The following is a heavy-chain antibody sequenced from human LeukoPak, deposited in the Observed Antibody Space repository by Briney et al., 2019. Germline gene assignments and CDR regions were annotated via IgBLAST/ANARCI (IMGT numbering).Heavy chain of an antibody. V-gene: IGHV4-39*01. CDR2: FYYSGST. D-gene: IGHD1-26*01. J-gene: IGHJ5*02. Sequence: SETLSLTCTVSGGSISSRPYSWGWIRQPPGKGLEWLGSFYYSGSTYYKPSLKSRVTISVDTSKNQFSLKLSSVTAADTAVYYCARGGGSYYHLWGQGTLVTVSS. CDR3: ARGGGSYYHL. CDR1: GGSISSRPYS.